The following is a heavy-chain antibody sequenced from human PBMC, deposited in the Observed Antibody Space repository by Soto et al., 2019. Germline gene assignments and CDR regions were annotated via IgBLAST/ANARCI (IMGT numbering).Heavy chain of an antibody. V-gene: IGHV3-23*01. Sequence: VQLLESGGDLVQPGGSLRLSCAASGFTFSNYAMSWVRQAPGKGLEWVSVISGSGGSTNYADSAKGRFTISRDHSMDTLNLQMNSLRAEDTAVYYCARVFYYDILTGKSYNMDVWGQGTTVIVPS. D-gene: IGHD3-9*01. CDR3: ARVFYYDILTGKSYNMDV. J-gene: IGHJ6*02. CDR2: ISGSGGST. CDR1: GFTFSNYA.